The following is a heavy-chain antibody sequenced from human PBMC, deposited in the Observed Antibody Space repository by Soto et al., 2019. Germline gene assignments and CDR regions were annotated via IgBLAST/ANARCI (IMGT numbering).Heavy chain of an antibody. D-gene: IGHD6-13*01. CDR2: ISYDGSNK. CDR1: GFTFSSYA. J-gene: IGHJ4*02. Sequence: QVQLVESGGGVVQPGRSLRLSCAASGFTFSSYAMHWVRQAPGKGLEWVAVISYDGSNKYYADSVKGRFTISRDNSKNTLYLQMNSLRAEDTAVYYCARDESSSSWYSIDYWGQGTLVTVSS. V-gene: IGHV3-30-3*01. CDR3: ARDESSSSWYSIDY.